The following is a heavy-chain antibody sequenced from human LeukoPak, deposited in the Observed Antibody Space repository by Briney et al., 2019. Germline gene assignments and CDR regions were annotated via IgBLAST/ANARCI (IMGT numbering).Heavy chain of an antibody. Sequence: KTSETLSLTCTVSGGSISSFYWSWIRQPAGKGLEWIGRIYSSGGTDYNPSLKSRVTMSVDTSKNQFSPKLRSVTAADTAVYYCARGIAAASERAFDIWGQGTMVTVSS. V-gene: IGHV4-4*07. CDR3: ARGIAAASERAFDI. CDR2: IYSSGGT. CDR1: GGSISSFY. D-gene: IGHD6-13*01. J-gene: IGHJ3*02.